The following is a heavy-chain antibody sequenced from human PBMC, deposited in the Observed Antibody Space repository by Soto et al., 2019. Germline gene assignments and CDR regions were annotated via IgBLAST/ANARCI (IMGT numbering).Heavy chain of an antibody. CDR3: ARDRMAADATEVAFDF. Sequence: SEHLSLTCTVSAGSIRTYLCTWLRHPPGKGLEWIAYISDSGRILYNPSLKSRVTLSLDASKNQFSLRLSSVTAADTAVYYCARDRMAADATEVAFDFWGQGTMVS. D-gene: IGHD6-13*01. CDR2: ISDSGRI. CDR1: AGSIRTYL. V-gene: IGHV4-59*01. J-gene: IGHJ3*01.